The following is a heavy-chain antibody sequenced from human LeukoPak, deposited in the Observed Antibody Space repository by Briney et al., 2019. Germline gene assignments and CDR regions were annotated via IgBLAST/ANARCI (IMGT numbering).Heavy chain of an antibody. CDR1: GYSISSGYY. CDR3: ARDPNYYGSGSHAFDY. D-gene: IGHD3-10*01. Sequence: PSETLSLTCTVSGYSISSGYYWGWIRQPPGKGLEWIGSIYHSGSTYYNPSLKSRVTISVDTSKNQFSLKLSSVTAADTAVYYCARDPNYYGSGSHAFDYWGQGTLVTVSS. V-gene: IGHV4-38-2*02. J-gene: IGHJ4*02. CDR2: IYHSGST.